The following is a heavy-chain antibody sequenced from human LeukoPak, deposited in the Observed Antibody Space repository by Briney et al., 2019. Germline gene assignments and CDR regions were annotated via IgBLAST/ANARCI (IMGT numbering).Heavy chain of an antibody. CDR1: GGSISGYY. Sequence: SETLSLTCTVSGGSISGYYWSWTRLSPGKGLEWIGYFYYSGSTNYNPSLKSRVTISVDTSKNQFSLKLSSVTAADTAVYYCARIVVRPRYSFDYWGQGTLVTVSS. V-gene: IGHV4-59*01. CDR3: ARIVVRPRYSFDY. D-gene: IGHD3-22*01. CDR2: FYYSGST. J-gene: IGHJ4*02.